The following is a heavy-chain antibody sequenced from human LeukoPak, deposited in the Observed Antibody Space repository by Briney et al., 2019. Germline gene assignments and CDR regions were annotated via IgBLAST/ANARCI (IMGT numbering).Heavy chain of an antibody. V-gene: IGHV1-2*02. D-gene: IGHD5/OR15-5a*01. CDR2: IYCKDGAT. J-gene: IGHJ4*02. CDR1: GYTFSDYY. CDR3: ARDGVSVMPEFDF. Sequence: ASVKVSCKASGYTFSDYYIYWVRQAPGQGLEWMGWIYCKDGATKYAEKFEGGVTMIRDTSIDTVYMELSGLTSDDTAVFYCARDGVSVMPEFDFWGQGTLVTVSS.